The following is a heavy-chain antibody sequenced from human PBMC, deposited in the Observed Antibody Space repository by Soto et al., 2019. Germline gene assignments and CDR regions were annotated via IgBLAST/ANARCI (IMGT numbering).Heavy chain of an antibody. D-gene: IGHD2-8*02. CDR1: GFSLSTSAVG. CDR3: ARSKYCRAWTLDY. Sequence: QITLRESGPTLVKPTQTLTLTCTFSGFSLSTSAVGVGWIRQPPGKALEWLAIIDWDDDKHYSPSLKSRLVITKVTSKNQVVLTMTNMDPVDTATYYCARSKYCRAWTLDYWGQGTLVTVSS. CDR2: IDWDDDK. J-gene: IGHJ4*02. V-gene: IGHV2-5*02.